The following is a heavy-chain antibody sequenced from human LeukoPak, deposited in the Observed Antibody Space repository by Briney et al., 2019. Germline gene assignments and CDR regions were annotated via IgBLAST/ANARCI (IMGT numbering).Heavy chain of an antibody. Sequence: SETLSLTCAVYGGSFSGYYWSWIRQPPGKGLEWIGEINHSGSTNYNPALKSRVTISVDTSKNQFSLKLSSVTAADTAVYYCARGAVAGTSFDYWGQGTLVTVSS. V-gene: IGHV4-34*01. CDR1: GGSFSGYY. J-gene: IGHJ4*02. D-gene: IGHD6-19*01. CDR3: ARGAVAGTSFDY. CDR2: INHSGST.